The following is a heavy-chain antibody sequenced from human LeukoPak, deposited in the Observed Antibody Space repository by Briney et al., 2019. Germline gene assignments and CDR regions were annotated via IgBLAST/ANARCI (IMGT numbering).Heavy chain of an antibody. J-gene: IGHJ4*02. CDR2: ISSGGSYI. Sequence: PGGSLRLSCAASGFTFSSYSMKWVRQAPGGGLEWVSSISSGGSYIYYADSVTGRFTLSRDTTKHSLYLQMASLRAEDTAMYSCARGPLQYASGFYYFDYWGQGTLVTVSS. V-gene: IGHV3-21*01. CDR1: GFTFSSYS. CDR3: ARGPLQYASGFYYFDY. D-gene: IGHD3-10*01.